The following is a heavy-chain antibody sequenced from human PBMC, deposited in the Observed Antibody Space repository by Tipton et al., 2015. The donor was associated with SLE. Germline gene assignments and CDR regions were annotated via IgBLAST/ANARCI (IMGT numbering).Heavy chain of an antibody. CDR2: INHSGST. Sequence: TLSLTCAVYGGSFSGYSWSWIRQHPGKGLEWIGEINHSGSTNYNPSPKSRVTISMDTSKIQFSLKLSSVTATDTAVYYCGRGRTDAWELVGYWGQGTLVTVSS. CDR3: GRGRTDAWELVGY. D-gene: IGHD4-23*01. CDR1: GGSFSGYS. J-gene: IGHJ4*02. V-gene: IGHV4-34*01.